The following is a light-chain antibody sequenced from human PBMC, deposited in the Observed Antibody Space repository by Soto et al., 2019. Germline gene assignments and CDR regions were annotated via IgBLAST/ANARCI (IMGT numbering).Light chain of an antibody. V-gene: IGKV1-27*01. J-gene: IGKJ4*01. CDR1: QGISNY. CDR3: QKYNSVSRT. Sequence: IHMTQSSSSLSASVGYRVTITCRASQGISNYLAWYQQKQGKVPKLLIYAASTLQSGVTSRFRGSGYGTDFTLTISSLQTEDVATYYCQKYNSVSRTFGGGTKVDI. CDR2: AAS.